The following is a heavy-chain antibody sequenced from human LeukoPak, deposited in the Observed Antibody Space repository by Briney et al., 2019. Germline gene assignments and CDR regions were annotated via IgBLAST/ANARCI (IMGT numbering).Heavy chain of an antibody. D-gene: IGHD1-14*01. CDR1: GYTLIELS. J-gene: IGHJ4*02. V-gene: IGHV1-24*01. Sequence: ASVKVSCKVSGYTLIELSIHWVRRASGKGLQWMGGFDPEDGETIYAQKFQGRVTMTEDTSTDTAYMELSSLRSEDTAVYYCATGPTGMAFDYWGQGTLVTVSS. CDR3: ATGPTGMAFDY. CDR2: FDPEDGET.